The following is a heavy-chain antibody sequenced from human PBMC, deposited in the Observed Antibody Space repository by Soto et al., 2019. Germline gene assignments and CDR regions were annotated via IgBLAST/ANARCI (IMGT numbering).Heavy chain of an antibody. V-gene: IGHV1-69*12. CDR1: GGTFSSYA. J-gene: IGHJ4*02. Sequence: QVQLVQSGAEVKKPGSSVKVSCKASGGTFSSYAISWVRQAPGQGLEWMGGIIPIVGTANYAQKFQGRVTITADEAQSTAYLELSSLRREDTAVYYCARGGIAARFKLYFDYWGQGTLVTVSS. D-gene: IGHD6-6*01. CDR3: ARGGIAARFKLYFDY. CDR2: IIPIVGTA.